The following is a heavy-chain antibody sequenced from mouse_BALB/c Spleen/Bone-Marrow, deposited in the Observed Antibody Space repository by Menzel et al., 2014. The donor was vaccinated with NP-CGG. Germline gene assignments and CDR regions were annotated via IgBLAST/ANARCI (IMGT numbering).Heavy chain of an antibody. Sequence: VMLVESGGGLVEPGGSLKLSCAASGFTFSSYAMSWVRQTPEKRLEWVASIISGGSTYYPDSVKGRFTISRDNARNILYLQMSSLRSEDTAMYYCARGGYYYFDSWGQGTTLTVSS. CDR1: GFTFSSYA. J-gene: IGHJ2*01. CDR3: ARGGYYYFDS. CDR2: IISGGST. V-gene: IGHV5-6-5*01. D-gene: IGHD1-2*01.